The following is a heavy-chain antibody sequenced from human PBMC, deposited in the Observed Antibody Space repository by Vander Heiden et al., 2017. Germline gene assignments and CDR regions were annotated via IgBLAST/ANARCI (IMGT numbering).Heavy chain of an antibody. CDR3: TRALRYYYDSSGYYWGY. CDR2: IIPIFGTA. CDR1: GGTFSSYA. Sequence: QVQLVQSGAEVTKPGSSVKVSCKASGGTFSSYAISWVRQAPGQGLEWMGGIIPIFGTANYAQKFQGRVTITADESTSTAYMELSSLRSEDTAVYYCTRALRYYYDSSGYYWGYWGHGTLVTVSS. D-gene: IGHD3-22*01. J-gene: IGHJ4*01. V-gene: IGHV1-69*01.